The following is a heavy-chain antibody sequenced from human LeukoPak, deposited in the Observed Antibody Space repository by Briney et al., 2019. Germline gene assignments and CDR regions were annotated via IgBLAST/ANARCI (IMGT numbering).Heavy chain of an antibody. CDR1: GFTFSSYA. D-gene: IGHD3-3*01. V-gene: IGHV3-30-3*01. Sequence: GGSLRLSCAASGFTFSSYAMHWVRQAPGKGLEWVAVISYDGSKKYHADSVKGRFTISRDNSNKMQYLEMDSLRADDTAVYYCARGGDFWSRYKTHAYGLDVWGQGTTVTVSS. CDR2: ISYDGSKK. CDR3: ARGGDFWSRYKTHAYGLDV. J-gene: IGHJ6*02.